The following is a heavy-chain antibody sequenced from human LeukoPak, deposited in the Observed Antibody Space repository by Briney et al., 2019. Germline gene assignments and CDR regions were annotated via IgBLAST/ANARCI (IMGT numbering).Heavy chain of an antibody. D-gene: IGHD6-13*01. CDR2: IYYSGST. CDR1: GGSISSGGYS. CDR3: ARGAIAASTNWFDP. V-gene: IGHV4-31*03. J-gene: IGHJ5*02. Sequence: SETLSLTCTVSGGSISSGGYSWSWIRQHPGKGLEWIGYIYYSGSTYYSPCLKSRVTISVDTSKNQFSLKLSSVTAADTAVYYCARGAIAASTNWFDPWGQGTLVTVSS.